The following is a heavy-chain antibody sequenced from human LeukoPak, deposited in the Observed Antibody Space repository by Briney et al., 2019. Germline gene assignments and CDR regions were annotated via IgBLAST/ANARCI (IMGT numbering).Heavy chain of an antibody. CDR1: GYTFTGYY. D-gene: IGHD2-15*01. J-gene: IGHJ4*02. CDR3: ARDRLNYGSPQGYFDY. CDR2: VNPNSGGT. V-gene: IGHV1-2*02. Sequence: GASVRVSCKASGYTFTGYYMHWVRQAPGQGLEWMGWVNPNSGGTNYAQKFQGRVTMTRDTSISTAYMELSRLRSDDTAVYYCARDRLNYGSPQGYFDYWGQGTLVTVSS.